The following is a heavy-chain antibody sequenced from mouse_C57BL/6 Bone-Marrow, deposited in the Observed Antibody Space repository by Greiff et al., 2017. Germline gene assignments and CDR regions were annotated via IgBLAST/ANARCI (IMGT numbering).Heavy chain of an antibody. CDR2: IDPSDSYT. Sequence: QVQLQQPGAELVRPGTSVKLSCKASGYTFTSYWMHWVKQRPGQGLEWIGVIDPSDSYTNYNQKFKGKATLTVDTSSSTAYMQLSSLTSEDSAVYYCARSPYPAYWGQGTLVTVSA. D-gene: IGHD2-10*01. V-gene: IGHV1-59*01. CDR1: GYTFTSYW. CDR3: ARSPYPAY. J-gene: IGHJ3*01.